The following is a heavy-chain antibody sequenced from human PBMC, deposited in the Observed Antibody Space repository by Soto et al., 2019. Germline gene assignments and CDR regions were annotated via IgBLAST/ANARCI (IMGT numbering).Heavy chain of an antibody. J-gene: IGHJ4*02. CDR2: IHYSGST. CDR3: ASQHYYDSSGYYVVY. Sequence: SETLSLTCTVSGGSIISNIYYWGWIRQPPGKGLEWIGNIHYSGSTYYDSSLQSRVTISIDTSKNQFSLKLSSVTATDTAVYYCASQHYYDSSGYYVVYWGQGTLVXVSS. CDR1: GGSIISNIYY. D-gene: IGHD3-22*01. V-gene: IGHV4-39*01.